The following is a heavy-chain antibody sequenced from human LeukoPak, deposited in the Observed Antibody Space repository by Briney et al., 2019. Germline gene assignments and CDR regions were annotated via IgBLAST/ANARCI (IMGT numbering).Heavy chain of an antibody. CDR3: AKDRDYYDSSGYYVY. CDR1: GFTFSSYA. Sequence: PGGSLRLSCAASGFTFSSYAMSWVRQAPGKGLEWVSAISGSGGSTYYADSVKGRFTISRDNSKNTLYLQMNSLRAEDTAVYYFAKDRDYYDSSGYYVYGGQETLVTVSS. CDR2: ISGSGGST. D-gene: IGHD3-22*01. V-gene: IGHV3-23*01. J-gene: IGHJ4*02.